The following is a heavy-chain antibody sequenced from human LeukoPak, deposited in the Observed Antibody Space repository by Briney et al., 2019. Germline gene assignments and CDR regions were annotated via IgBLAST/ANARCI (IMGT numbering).Heavy chain of an antibody. CDR3: AREKSHYSGYGPDAFDI. V-gene: IGHV1-46*01. CDR1: GYTFTSYY. D-gene: IGHD5-12*01. J-gene: IGHJ3*02. Sequence: GASVKVSCKASGYTFTSYYMHWVRQAPGQGLEWMGIINPSGGSTSYAQKFQGRVTMTRDTSTSTVYMELSGLRSEDTAVYYCAREKSHYSGYGPDAFDIWGQGTMVTVSS. CDR2: INPSGGST.